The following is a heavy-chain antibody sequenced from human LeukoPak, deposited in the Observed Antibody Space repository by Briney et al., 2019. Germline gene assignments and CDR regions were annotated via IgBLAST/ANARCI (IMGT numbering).Heavy chain of an antibody. CDR1: GGSISSSSYY. D-gene: IGHD6-13*01. V-gene: IGHV4-39*01. CDR3: VRFSWYHDNDY. J-gene: IGHJ4*02. Sequence: KTSETLSLTCTVSGGSISSSSYYWGRIRPPPGKRLERIGSIYYSGSTYYNPTLKSRVTISVDTSKNQFSLKLSSVTAADTAVYYCVRFSWYHDNDYWGQGTLVTVSS. CDR2: IYYSGST.